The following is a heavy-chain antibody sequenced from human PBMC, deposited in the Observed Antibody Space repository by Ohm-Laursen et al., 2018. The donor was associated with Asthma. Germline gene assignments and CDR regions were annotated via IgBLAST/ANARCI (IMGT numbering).Heavy chain of an antibody. J-gene: IGHJ4*02. Sequence: GSLRLSCTASGLPFSNFWMSWVRQAPGKGLEWMANIYPDGGEKYYVDSVDGRFTISRDNAKNSLYLQMNSLRAEDTAVYYCATNLPYEAENYWGQGTLVTISS. V-gene: IGHV3-7*05. D-gene: IGHD3-16*01. CDR1: GLPFSNFW. CDR2: IYPDGGEK. CDR3: ATNLPYEAENY.